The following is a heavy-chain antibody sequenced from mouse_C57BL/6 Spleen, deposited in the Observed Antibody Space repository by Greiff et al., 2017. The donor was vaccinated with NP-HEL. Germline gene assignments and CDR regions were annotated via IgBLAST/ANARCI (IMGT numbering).Heavy chain of an antibody. CDR3: ATHYYGSSYAGLDV. J-gene: IGHJ1*03. CDR2: INPSTGGT. V-gene: IGHV1-42*01. CDR1: GYSFTGYY. Sequence: EVQLQQSGPELVKPGASVKISCKASGYSFTGYYMNWVKQSPEKSLEWIGGINPSTGGTTYNQKFKAKATLTVDKSSSTAYMQLKSLTSEDSAVYYCATHYYGSSYAGLDVWGTGTTVTVSS. D-gene: IGHD1-1*01.